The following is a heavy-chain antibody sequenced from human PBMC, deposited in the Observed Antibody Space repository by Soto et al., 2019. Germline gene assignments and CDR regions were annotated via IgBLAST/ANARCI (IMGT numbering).Heavy chain of an antibody. Sequence: GESLKISFKGSGYTFTRNWIGWVRQMPGKGLEWMGIIFPIDSDTRYSPSSQGQVTISADNSISTAYLQWSSLKASDTAIYYCATPGGRDFNAFDVWGQGTMVTVSS. D-gene: IGHD2-21*02. CDR3: ATPGGRDFNAFDV. CDR2: IFPIDSDT. V-gene: IGHV5-51*01. J-gene: IGHJ3*01. CDR1: GYTFTRNW.